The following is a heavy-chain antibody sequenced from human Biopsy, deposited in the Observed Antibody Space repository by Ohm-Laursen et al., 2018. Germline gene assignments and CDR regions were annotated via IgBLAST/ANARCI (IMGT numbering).Heavy chain of an antibody. V-gene: IGHV3-15*01. CDR1: GFTFSHAW. D-gene: IGHD3-22*01. CDR3: THHYDASDDVFDI. J-gene: IGHJ3*02. CDR2: IKNEIDGGTT. Sequence: SLRLSCAASGFTFSHAWMSWVRQAQGKGLEWVGRIKNEIDGGTTDYAAPVKGRFTILRDDSKNMLFLQMDSLKTEDTAVYYCTHHYDASDDVFDIWGQGTVVTVSS.